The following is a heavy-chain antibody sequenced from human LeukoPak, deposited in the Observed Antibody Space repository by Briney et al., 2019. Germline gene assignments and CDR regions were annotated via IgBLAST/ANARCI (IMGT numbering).Heavy chain of an antibody. CDR2: IYHSGNT. V-gene: IGHV4-30-2*01. CDR3: ARGIAAAGSNWFDP. Sequence: SETLSLTCAVSGGSISSGGYSWSWIRQPPGKGLEWIGYIYHSGNTYYNPSLKSRVTISVDRSKNQFSLKLSSVTAADTAVYYCARGIAAAGSNWFDPWGQGTLVTVSS. D-gene: IGHD6-13*01. J-gene: IGHJ5*02. CDR1: GGSISSGGYS.